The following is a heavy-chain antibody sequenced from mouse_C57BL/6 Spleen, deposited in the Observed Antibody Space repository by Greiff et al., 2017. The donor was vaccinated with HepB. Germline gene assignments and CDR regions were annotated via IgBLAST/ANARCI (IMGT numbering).Heavy chain of an antibody. CDR3: ARHDYYGSSWFAY. CDR2: ISSGSSTI. J-gene: IGHJ3*01. Sequence: EVNVVESGGGLVKPGGSLKLSCAASGFTFSDYGMHWVRQAPEKGLEWVAYISSGSSTIYYADTVKGRFTISRDNAKNTLFLQMTSLRSEDTALYYSARHDYYGSSWFAYWGQGTLVTVSA. D-gene: IGHD1-1*01. CDR1: GFTFSDYG. V-gene: IGHV5-17*01.